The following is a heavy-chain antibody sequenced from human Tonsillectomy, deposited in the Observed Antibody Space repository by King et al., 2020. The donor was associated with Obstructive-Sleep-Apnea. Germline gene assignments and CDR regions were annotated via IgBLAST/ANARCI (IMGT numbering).Heavy chain of an antibody. V-gene: IGHV3-23*04. CDR3: AKEGGGSGIYWIDS. J-gene: IGHJ4*02. CDR1: GVTYSNYA. CDR2: SNTHGTT. D-gene: IGHD3-10*01. Sequence: VQLVESGGGMVQPGGSLRLSCLSSGVTYSNYAISWVRQSPVKWLERVSVSNTHGTTFSAGSARCRFTISRDNSKYTVNLKVNIRRAEDTALYYCAKEGGGSGIYWIDSWGQGTLVTVSS.